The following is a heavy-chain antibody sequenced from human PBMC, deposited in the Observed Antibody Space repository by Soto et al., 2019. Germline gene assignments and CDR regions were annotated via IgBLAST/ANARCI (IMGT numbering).Heavy chain of an antibody. V-gene: IGHV4-31*03. D-gene: IGHD3-10*01. Sequence: QVQLQESGPGLVKASPTLSLTCTVSGGSISSGGYYWSWIRQHPGKGLEWIGYIYYSGSTYYNPSLKSRVTISVDTSKNQFSLKLSSVTAADTAVYYCARGLWFGELLSGFDYWGQGTLVTVSS. CDR3: ARGLWFGELLSGFDY. J-gene: IGHJ4*02. CDR1: GGSISSGGYY. CDR2: IYYSGST.